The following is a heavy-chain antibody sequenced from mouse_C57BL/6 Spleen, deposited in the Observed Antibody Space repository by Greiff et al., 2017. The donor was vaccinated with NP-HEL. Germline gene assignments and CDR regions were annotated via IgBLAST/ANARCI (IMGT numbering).Heavy chain of an antibody. D-gene: IGHD2-3*01. CDR2: ISYDGSN. V-gene: IGHV3-6*01. J-gene: IGHJ2*01. CDR1: GYSITSGYY. CDR3: ARGVGWLLSDY. Sequence: EVHLVESGPGLVKPSQSLSLTCSVTGYSITSGYYWNWIRQFPGNKLEWMGYISYDGSNNYNPSLKNRISITRDTSKNQFFLKLNSVTTEDTATYYCARGVGWLLSDYWGQGTTLTVSS.